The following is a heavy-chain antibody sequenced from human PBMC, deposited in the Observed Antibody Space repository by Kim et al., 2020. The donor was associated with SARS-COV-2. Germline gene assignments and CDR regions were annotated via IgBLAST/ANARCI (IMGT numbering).Heavy chain of an antibody. CDR1: GGSISSSSYY. Sequence: SETLSLTCTVSGGSISSSSYYWGWIRQPPGKGLEWIGSIYYSGSTYYNPSLKSRVTISVDTSKNQFSLKLSSVTAADTAVYYCARESSSSLGGWVEYYYYYYGMDVWGQGTTVTVSS. J-gene: IGHJ6*02. CDR3: ARESSSSLGGWVEYYYYYYGMDV. D-gene: IGHD6-6*01. CDR2: IYYSGST. V-gene: IGHV4-39*02.